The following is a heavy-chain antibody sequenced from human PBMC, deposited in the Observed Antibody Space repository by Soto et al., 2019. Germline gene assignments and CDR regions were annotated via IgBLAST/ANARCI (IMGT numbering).Heavy chain of an antibody. V-gene: IGHV1-18*01. CDR1: GYTFTSYG. J-gene: IGHJ3*02. CDR2: ISAYNGNT. CDR3: ATSYYYDSSGYYYSPDAFDI. Sequence: ASVKVSCKASGYTFTSYGISWVRRAPGQGLEWMGWISAYNGNTNYAQKLQGRVTMTTDTSTSTAYMELRSLRSDDTAVYYCATSYYYDSSGYYYSPDAFDIWGQGTMVTVSS. D-gene: IGHD3-22*01.